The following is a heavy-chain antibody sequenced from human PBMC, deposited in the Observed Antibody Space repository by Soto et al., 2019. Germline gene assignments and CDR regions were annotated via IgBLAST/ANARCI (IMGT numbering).Heavy chain of an antibody. CDR1: GFTFGDYA. D-gene: IGHD2-21*02. CDR2: IRSKAYGGTT. J-gene: IGHJ4*02. CDR3: QTWAYCGGDCLEDVY. Sequence: GGSLRLSCTASGFTFGDYAMSWFRQAPGKGLEWVGFIRSKAYGGTTEYAASVKGRFTISRDDSKSIAYLQMNSLKTEDTDVYYCQTWAYCGGDCLEDVYWGQGTLVTVSS. V-gene: IGHV3-49*03.